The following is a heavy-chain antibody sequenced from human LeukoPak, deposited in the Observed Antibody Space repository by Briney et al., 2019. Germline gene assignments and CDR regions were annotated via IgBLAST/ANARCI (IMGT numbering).Heavy chain of an antibody. CDR1: GGSFSGYY. CDR3: ARWITTYLFDP. CDR2: IYYSGST. D-gene: IGHD3-22*01. V-gene: IGHV4-34*01. Sequence: SETLSLTCAVYGGSFSGYYWSWIRQPPGKGLEWIGSIYYSGSTYYNPSLKSRVTISVDTSKNQFSLKLSSVTAADTAVYYCARWITTYLFDPWGQGTLVTVSS. J-gene: IGHJ5*02.